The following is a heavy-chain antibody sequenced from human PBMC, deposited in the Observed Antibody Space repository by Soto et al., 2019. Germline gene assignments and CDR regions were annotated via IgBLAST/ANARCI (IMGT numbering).Heavy chain of an antibody. Sequence: EASVKVSCKASGGTFSSYAISWVRQAPGQGLEWMGGIIPIFGTANYAQKFQGRVTITADESTSTAYMELSSLRSEDTAVYYCARERYSSSSLFGPDLYYYGMDVWGQGTTVTVSS. CDR3: ARERYSSSSLFGPDLYYYGMDV. D-gene: IGHD6-6*01. CDR2: IIPIFGTA. J-gene: IGHJ6*02. V-gene: IGHV1-69*13. CDR1: GGTFSSYA.